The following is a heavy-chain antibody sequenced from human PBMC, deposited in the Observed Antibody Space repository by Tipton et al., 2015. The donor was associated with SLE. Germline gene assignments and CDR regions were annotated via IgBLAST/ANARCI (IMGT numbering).Heavy chain of an antibody. D-gene: IGHD6-19*01. CDR2: IFTSVNT. Sequence: LRLSCTVSGASISSYYWSWIRQPPGKGLEWIGYIFTSVNTKYNPSLKSRVAISVDTSKNQFSLKLSSVTAADTAVYYCARGGSSGWYGVRRGWFDPWGQGILVTVSS. V-gene: IGHV4-4*08. CDR1: GASISSYY. J-gene: IGHJ5*02. CDR3: ARGGSSGWYGVRRGWFDP.